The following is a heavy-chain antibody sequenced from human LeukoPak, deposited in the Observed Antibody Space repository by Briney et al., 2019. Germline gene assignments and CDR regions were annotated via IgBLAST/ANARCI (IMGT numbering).Heavy chain of an antibody. D-gene: IGHD6-13*01. V-gene: IGHV4-4*07. Sequence: SETLSLTCTVSGGSISSNYWSWIRQPAGKGLEWIGRIYTSGSTNYSPSLKSRVTLSVDTSRNQFSLRLSSVTAADTAVYYCARDGRGYASSWYSDLWGQGTLVTVSS. CDR1: GGSISSNY. J-gene: IGHJ4*02. CDR2: IYTSGST. CDR3: ARDGRGYASSWYSDL.